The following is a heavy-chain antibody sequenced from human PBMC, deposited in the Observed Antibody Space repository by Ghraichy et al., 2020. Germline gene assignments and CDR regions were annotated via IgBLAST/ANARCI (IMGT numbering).Heavy chain of an antibody. CDR2: ISGSGGST. CDR3: AKTGWGVNQIDY. D-gene: IGHD1-1*01. CDR1: GFTFSSYA. V-gene: IGHV3-23*01. Sequence: GGYLRLSCAASGFTFSSYAMSWVRQAPGKGLEWVSAISGSGGSTYYADSVKGRFTISRDNSKNTLYLQMNSLRAEDTAVYYCAKTGWGVNQIDYWGQGTLVTVSS. J-gene: IGHJ4*02.